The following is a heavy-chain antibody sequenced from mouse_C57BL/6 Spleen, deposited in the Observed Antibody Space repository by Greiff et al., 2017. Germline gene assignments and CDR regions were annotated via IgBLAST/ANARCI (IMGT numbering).Heavy chain of an antibody. Sequence: VQGVESGPGLVAPSQSLSITCTVSGFSLTSYAISWVRQPPGKGLEWLGVIWTGGGTNYNSALKSRLSISKDNSKSQVFLKMNSLQTDDTARYYCARNYYGSSLYAMDYWGQGTSVTVSS. CDR3: ARNYYGSSLYAMDY. CDR2: IWTGGGT. CDR1: GFSLTSYA. V-gene: IGHV2-9-1*01. D-gene: IGHD1-1*01. J-gene: IGHJ4*01.